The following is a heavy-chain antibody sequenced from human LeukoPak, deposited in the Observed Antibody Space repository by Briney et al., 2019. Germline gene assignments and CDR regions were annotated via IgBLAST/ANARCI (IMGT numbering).Heavy chain of an antibody. CDR2: IYYSGST. J-gene: IGHJ4*02. D-gene: IGHD1-26*01. CDR1: GGSISRGNLY. V-gene: IGHV4-31*03. CDR3: AGQPHGVGEPFDY. Sequence: TSQALSLTCTVSGGSISRGNLYWSWIRQRPGKGLEWIGYIYYSGSTYYNTSLKSRVTISVDTSKNQLSLKVSSVTAADTAVYYCAGQPHGVGEPFDYWGQGILVTVSS.